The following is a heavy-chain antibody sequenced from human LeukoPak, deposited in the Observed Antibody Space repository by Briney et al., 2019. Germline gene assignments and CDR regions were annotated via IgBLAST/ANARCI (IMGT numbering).Heavy chain of an antibody. CDR2: ITGKTGGGTT. J-gene: IGHJ4*02. Sequence: GGSLRLSCAASRFTFSNAWMSWVRQAPGKGLEWVGRITGKTGGGTTDYAAPVKGRFTISRDDSKNTLYLQMNSLKTEDTAVYYCTTALGYSGYDTSNYFDYWGQGTLVTVSS. D-gene: IGHD5-12*01. CDR3: TTALGYSGYDTSNYFDY. CDR1: RFTFSNAW. V-gene: IGHV3-15*01.